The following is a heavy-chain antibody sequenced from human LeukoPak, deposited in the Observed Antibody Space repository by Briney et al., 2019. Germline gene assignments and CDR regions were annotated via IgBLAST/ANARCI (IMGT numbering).Heavy chain of an antibody. V-gene: IGHV3-9*01. CDR2: ISWNSGSI. J-gene: IGHJ4*02. Sequence: GGSLRLSCAGSGFIFNNYAMHWVRQPPGKGLEWVSGISWNSGSIDYADSVKGRFTISRDNAKSSLYLQMNSLRVEDTAFYYCAKDNRRHYTSGPNPDSLHWGQGALVTVSS. CDR3: AKDNRRHYTSGPNPDSLH. CDR1: GFIFNNYA. D-gene: IGHD6-19*01.